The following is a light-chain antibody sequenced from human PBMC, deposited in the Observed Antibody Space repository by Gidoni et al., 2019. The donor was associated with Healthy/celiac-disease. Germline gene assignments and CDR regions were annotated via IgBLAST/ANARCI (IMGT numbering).Light chain of an antibody. CDR1: QSVSSSY. Sequence: IVLTHSPGTLSLSPGERATLSCRASQSVSSSYLAWYQQKPGQAPRLLIYGASSRATGIPDRFSGSGSGTDFTLTISRLEPEDFAVYYCQQYGSLWTFGQXTKVEIK. J-gene: IGKJ1*01. V-gene: IGKV3-20*01. CDR2: GAS. CDR3: QQYGSLWT.